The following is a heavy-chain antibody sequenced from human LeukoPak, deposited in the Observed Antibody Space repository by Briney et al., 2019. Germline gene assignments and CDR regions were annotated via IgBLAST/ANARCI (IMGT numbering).Heavy chain of an antibody. CDR3: ARHGNSQGYYYYAMDV. J-gene: IGHJ6*02. Sequence: SETLSLTCTVSGDSISSSYWSWIRQPPGKGLEWIGYIYYSGITTYNPSLKSRVTISLDTSRNHFSLKLSSVTAADTAVYYCARHGNSQGYYYYAMDVWGQGTTVTVSS. CDR2: IYYSGIT. D-gene: IGHD1-26*01. CDR1: GDSISSSY. V-gene: IGHV4-59*08.